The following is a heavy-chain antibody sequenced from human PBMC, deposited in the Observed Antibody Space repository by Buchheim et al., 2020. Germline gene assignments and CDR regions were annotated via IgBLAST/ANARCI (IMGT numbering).Heavy chain of an antibody. CDR3: ARELVVPAASFDY. CDR2: INHSGST. V-gene: IGHV4-34*01. Sequence: QVQLQQWGAGLLKPSETLSLTCAVYGGSFSGYYWSWIRQPPGKGLEWIGEINHSGSTNYNPSLKSRVTISVDTYKNQFSLKLSSVTAADTAVYYCARELVVPAASFDYWGQGTL. D-gene: IGHD2-2*01. CDR1: GGSFSGYY. J-gene: IGHJ4*02.